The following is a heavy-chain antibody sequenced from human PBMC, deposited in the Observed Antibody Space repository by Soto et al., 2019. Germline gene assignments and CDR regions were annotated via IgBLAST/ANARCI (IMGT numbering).Heavy chain of an antibody. CDR1: GGSISSYY. Sequence: SETLSLTCTVSGGSISSYYWSWIRQPPGKGLEGIGYIYYSGSTHYNPSLKSRVTISVDTSKNQFSLKLSSVTAADTAVYYCARDSNFAQGVVQAHLYAFDIWVQGTMVPVSS. J-gene: IGHJ3*02. CDR3: ARDSNFAQGVVQAHLYAFDI. V-gene: IGHV4-59*01. D-gene: IGHD2-2*01. CDR2: IYYSGST.